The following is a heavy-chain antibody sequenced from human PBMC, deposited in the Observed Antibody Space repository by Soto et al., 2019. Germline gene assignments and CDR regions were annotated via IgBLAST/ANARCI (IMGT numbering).Heavy chain of an antibody. CDR2: ISYDGSNK. CDR3: ARALLRYCSGGSCYSVSF. Sequence: GGSLRLSCAASGFTFSSYAMHWVRQAPGKGLEWVAVISYDGSNKYYADSVKGRFTISRDNSKNTLYLQMNSLRAEDTAVYYCARALLRYCSGGSCYSVSFWGQGSLVTGSS. CDR1: GFTFSSYA. J-gene: IGHJ4*02. V-gene: IGHV3-30-3*01. D-gene: IGHD2-15*01.